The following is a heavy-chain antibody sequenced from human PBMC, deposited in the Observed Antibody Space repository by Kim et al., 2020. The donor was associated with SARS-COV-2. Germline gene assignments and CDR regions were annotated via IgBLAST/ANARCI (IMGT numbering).Heavy chain of an antibody. V-gene: IGHV4-59*08. Sequence: SETLSLTCTVSDGSISSYYWSWIRQTPGKGLEWLGYINYSGNTNNNPSLKSRVTMSVDSPRNQFYLKLTSVTAADTAVYYCARHENTYSSSLEYWGQGTLVTVSS. CDR1: DGSISSYY. J-gene: IGHJ4*02. CDR2: INYSGNT. CDR3: ARHENTYSSSLEY. D-gene: IGHD6-13*01.